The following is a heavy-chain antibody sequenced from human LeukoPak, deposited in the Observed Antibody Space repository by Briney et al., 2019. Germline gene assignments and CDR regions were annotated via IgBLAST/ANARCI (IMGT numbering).Heavy chain of an antibody. CDR3: AREDSSGYLGY. D-gene: IGHD3-22*01. J-gene: IGHJ4*02. V-gene: IGHV4-61*01. Sequence: SEALSLTCTVPGGSVSSNIYYWNWIRQPPGNGLEWIGYIYYSGSTNYNPSLKSRVTISVDTSKNQFSLKPTSLTAADTAVYYCAREDSSGYLGYWGQGTLVTVSS. CDR1: GGSVSSNIYY. CDR2: IYYSGST.